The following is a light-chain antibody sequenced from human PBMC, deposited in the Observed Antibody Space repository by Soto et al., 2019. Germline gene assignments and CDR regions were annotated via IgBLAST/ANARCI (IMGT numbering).Light chain of an antibody. CDR2: DVS. J-gene: IGLJ2*01. V-gene: IGLV2-14*01. CDR1: TSDVGGYNC. Sequence: QSVLTQPASVSGSPGQSITISCTGTTSDVGGYNCVSWYQQYPGKAPKLMIFDVSYRPSGVSNRFSGSKSGNTASLTISGLQAEDEADYYCCSYTSSNTLIFGGGTKVTVL. CDR3: CSYTSSNTLI.